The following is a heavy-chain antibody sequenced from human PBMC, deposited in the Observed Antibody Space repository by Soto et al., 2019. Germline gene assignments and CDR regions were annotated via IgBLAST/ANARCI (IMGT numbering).Heavy chain of an antibody. V-gene: IGHV4-31*03. Sequence: QVQLQESGPGLVKPSQTLSLTCTVSGGSISSGGYYWSWIRQHPGKGLEWIGYIYYSGSTYYNPSLTTGVTISVDTSKNQFSLKVSSVTAADTAVYYCARVCGGACHHGMDVWGQGTTVTVSS. CDR2: IYYSGST. J-gene: IGHJ6*02. CDR3: ARVCGGACHHGMDV. CDR1: GGSISSGGYY. D-gene: IGHD2-21*02.